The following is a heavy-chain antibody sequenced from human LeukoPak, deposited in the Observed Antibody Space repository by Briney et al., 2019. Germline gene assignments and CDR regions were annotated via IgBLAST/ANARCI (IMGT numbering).Heavy chain of an antibody. V-gene: IGHV6-1*01. D-gene: IGHD3-9*01. CDR2: TYYRSKWYN. CDR3: ARAHYDILTGHGYYYGMDV. Sequence: SQTLSLTCAISGDSVSSNSAAWNWIRQSPSRGLEWLGRTYYRSKWYNDYAVSVKSRITINPDTSKNQFSLQLNSVTPEDTAVYYCARAHYDILTGHGYYYGMDVWGQGTTVTVSS. CDR1: GDSVSSNSAA. J-gene: IGHJ6*02.